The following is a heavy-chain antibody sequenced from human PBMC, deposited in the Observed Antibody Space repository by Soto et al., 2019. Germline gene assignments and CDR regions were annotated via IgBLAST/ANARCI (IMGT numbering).Heavy chain of an antibody. CDR3: ASVTRTCISTSCYRYYYGMDV. V-gene: IGHV4-61*01. J-gene: IGHJ6*02. CDR2: IYYSGST. D-gene: IGHD2-2*02. Sequence: QVQLQESGPGLVKPSETLSLTCTVSGGSVSSGSYYWSWIRQPPGKGLEWIGYIYYSGSTNYNPSLKSRVTISVDTAKNQFSLNLSSVTAADTAVYYCASVTRTCISTSCYRYYYGMDVWGQGTTVTVSS. CDR1: GGSVSSGSYY.